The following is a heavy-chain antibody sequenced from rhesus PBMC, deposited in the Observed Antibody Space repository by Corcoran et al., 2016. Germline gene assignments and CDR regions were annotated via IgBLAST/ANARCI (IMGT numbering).Heavy chain of an antibody. CDR3: ARDRRGMGGGLDS. D-gene: IGHD1-1-1*01. CDR1: GGSISAYHY. Sequence: QVQLQQWGEGLVKPSETLSLTCAVYGGSISAYHYWSWIRQPPGKGLEWIGYIYANSASTNYNPSLNNRVTISKDRSKNQFSLKLTSVTAADTAVYYCARDRRGMGGGLDSWGQGVVVTVSS. J-gene: IGHJ6*01. V-gene: IGHV4-73*01. CDR2: IYANSAST.